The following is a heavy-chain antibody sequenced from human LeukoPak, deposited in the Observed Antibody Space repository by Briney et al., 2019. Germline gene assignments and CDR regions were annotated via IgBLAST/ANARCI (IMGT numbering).Heavy chain of an antibody. CDR2: IWYDGSNK. J-gene: IGHJ6*02. V-gene: IGHV3-33*01. D-gene: IGHD6-19*01. CDR1: GFTFSSYG. Sequence: GGSLRLSCAASGFTFSSYGMHWVRQAPGKGLEWVAVIWYDGSNKYYADSVKGRFTISRDNSKNTLYLQMNSLRAEDTAVYYCARVEHTAVAGIYYYGMDVWGQGTTVTVSS. CDR3: ARVEHTAVAGIYYYGMDV.